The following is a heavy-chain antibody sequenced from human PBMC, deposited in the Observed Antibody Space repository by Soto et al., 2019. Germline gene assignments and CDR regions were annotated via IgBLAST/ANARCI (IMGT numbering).Heavy chain of an antibody. CDR2: IYWDDDE. CDR1: GFSLNTGGVG. V-gene: IGHV2-5*02. D-gene: IGHD3-10*01. Sequence: ITLKESGPTLVKPTQTLTLTCTFSGFSLNTGGVGVGWVRQPRGKAMEWLALIYWDDDERYRPSLRSRLNSPTDPINNKVALTMTNTHPEDTATYHCVRNWRYYGGDYYYGMDAWGQGTTVTASS. CDR3: VRNWRYYGGDYYYGMDA. J-gene: IGHJ6*02.